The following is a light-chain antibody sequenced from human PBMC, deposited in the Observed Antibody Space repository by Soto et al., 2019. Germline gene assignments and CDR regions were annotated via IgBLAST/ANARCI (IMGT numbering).Light chain of an antibody. V-gene: IGKV3-11*01. J-gene: IGKJ5*01. CDR1: QSIHTS. Sequence: VFAHSPATLSLSPVERATLSCRASQSIHTSLAWYQQKPGQPPRLVVYDSTLRANGVPDRFGGSRSGTEFTLTINNLEPEDFAVYYCQQRNVWPPITFGQGTRLEI. CDR3: QQRNVWPPIT. CDR2: DST.